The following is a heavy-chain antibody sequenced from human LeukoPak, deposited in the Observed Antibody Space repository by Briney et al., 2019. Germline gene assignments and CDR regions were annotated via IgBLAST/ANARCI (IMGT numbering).Heavy chain of an antibody. CDR3: ARQTGSGLFILP. J-gene: IGHJ4*02. V-gene: IGHV4-39*01. Sequence: SETLSLTCTVSGASISSSSSYWGWIRQPPGKGLEWIGSIYYSGNTYYNASLKSQVSISIDTSKNQFSLKLTSVTAADTAVYYCARQTGSGLFILPGGQGTLVTVSS. CDR1: GASISSSSSY. D-gene: IGHD3/OR15-3a*01. CDR2: IYYSGNT.